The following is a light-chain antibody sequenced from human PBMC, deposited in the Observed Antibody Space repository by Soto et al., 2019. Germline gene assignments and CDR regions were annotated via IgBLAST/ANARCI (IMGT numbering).Light chain of an antibody. CDR1: QSISVW. CDR3: HQYDNYTWT. CDR2: DAS. J-gene: IGKJ1*01. V-gene: IGKV1-5*01. Sequence: DIEMTQSPSTLSASLGDRVTITCRASQSISVWLAWFQQKPGTAPKLLIYDASSLQSGVPSRFIGSGSGTEFTLTISSLQPDDCEPYFCHQYDNYTWTFGQGTKVDIK.